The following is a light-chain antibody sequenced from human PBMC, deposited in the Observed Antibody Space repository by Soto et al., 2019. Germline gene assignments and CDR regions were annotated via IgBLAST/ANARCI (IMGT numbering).Light chain of an antibody. CDR1: QNIDSR. Sequence: DIQMAQSPSTLSASVGDRVTITCRASQNIDSRLACYQQKPGKAPKLLVYDASTLERGVTSTFSGSGSGTDFTLTISSLQPEDFATYYCQQYNSFSLFTFGPGTKVETK. CDR3: QQYNSFSLFT. J-gene: IGKJ3*01. V-gene: IGKV1-5*01. CDR2: DAS.